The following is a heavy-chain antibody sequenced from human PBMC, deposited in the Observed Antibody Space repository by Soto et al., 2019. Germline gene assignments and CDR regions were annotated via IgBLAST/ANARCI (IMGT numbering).Heavy chain of an antibody. D-gene: IGHD3-3*01. CDR1: GGSISSGGYY. J-gene: IGHJ3*02. V-gene: IGHV4-31*03. CDR2: IYYSGST. CDR3: ARQGWTEDFWSWSAFDI. Sequence: SETLSLTCTVSGGSISSGGYYWSWIRQHPGKGLEWIGYIYYSGSTYYNPSLKSRVTISVDTSKNQFSLKLSSVTAADTAVYYCARQGWTEDFWSWSAFDIWGQGTMVTVSS.